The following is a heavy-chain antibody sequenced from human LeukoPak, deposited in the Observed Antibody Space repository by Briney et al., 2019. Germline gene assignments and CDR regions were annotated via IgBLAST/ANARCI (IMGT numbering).Heavy chain of an antibody. CDR3: ARARYSYSSGWYA. J-gene: IGHJ4*02. D-gene: IGHD6-19*01. V-gene: IGHV3-74*01. CDR2: INSDGSST. Sequence: PGGSLRLSCAASGFTFSNYWMHWVRQAPGKGLVWVSRINSDGSSTTYADSVKGRFPISRDNAKNTLYLQMNSLRAEDTAVYYCARARYSYSSGWYAWGQGTLVTVSS. CDR1: GFTFSNYW.